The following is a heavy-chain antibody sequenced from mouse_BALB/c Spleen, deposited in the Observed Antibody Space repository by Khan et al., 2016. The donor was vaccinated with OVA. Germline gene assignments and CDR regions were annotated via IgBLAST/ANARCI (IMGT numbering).Heavy chain of an antibody. D-gene: IGHD1-1*01. J-gene: IGHJ2*01. V-gene: IGHV3-2*02. CDR2: ISYSGVT. Sequence: EVQLVESGPGLVKPSQSLSLTCTVTGYSITSGYAWNWIRQFPGNKLEWMGYISYSGVTSYTPSPQRPLSITRDTSKNPFFLQFHSVSTEDTATYYCARGNYYGYYFDYWGQGTTLTVSS. CDR3: ARGNYYGYYFDY. CDR1: GYSITSGYA.